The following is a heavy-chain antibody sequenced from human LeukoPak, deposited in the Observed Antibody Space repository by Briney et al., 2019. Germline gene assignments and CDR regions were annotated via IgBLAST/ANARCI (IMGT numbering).Heavy chain of an antibody. Sequence: GASVKVSCEASGGTFSSYAISWVRQAPGQGLEWMGVINLSGGSTSYAQKFQGRGTMTRDTFTSTVYMELRSLRSEDTAVYYCATARRLEGYCSTITCLVPYNWLDPWGQGTLVTVSS. V-gene: IGHV1-46*01. J-gene: IGHJ5*02. D-gene: IGHD2-2*01. CDR3: ATARRLEGYCSTITCLVPYNWLDP. CDR1: GGTFSSYA. CDR2: INLSGGST.